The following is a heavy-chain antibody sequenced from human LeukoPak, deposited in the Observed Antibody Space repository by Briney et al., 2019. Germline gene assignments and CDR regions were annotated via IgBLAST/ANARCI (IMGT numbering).Heavy chain of an antibody. CDR2: IYYSGNT. J-gene: IGHJ4*02. CDR3: ARDLLIAVAGVDY. V-gene: IGHV4-39*02. D-gene: IGHD6-19*01. Sequence: SETLSLTCTVSGVSISSSNSYWGWIRQPPGKGLEWIGSIYYSGNTYYNASLKSQVSISIDTSKNQFSLKLSSVTAADTAVYYCARDLLIAVAGVDYWGQGTLVTVSS. CDR1: GVSISSSNSY.